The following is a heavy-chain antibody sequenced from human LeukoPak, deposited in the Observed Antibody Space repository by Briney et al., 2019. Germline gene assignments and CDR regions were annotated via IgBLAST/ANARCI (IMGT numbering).Heavy chain of an antibody. CDR3: ARDRTPHQQQLVPSKRDWYFDL. V-gene: IGHV1-69*05. CDR1: GGTFSSYA. CDR2: LIHIFGTT. J-gene: IGHJ2*01. Sequence: SVKVSCKASGGTFSSYAISWVRQAPGQGLECMGDLIHIFGTTNYTEKFHGKVTITTDESTSTAYMGLSSLRSEDTAVYYCARDRTPHQQQLVPSKRDWYFDLWGRGTLVTVSS. D-gene: IGHD6-13*01.